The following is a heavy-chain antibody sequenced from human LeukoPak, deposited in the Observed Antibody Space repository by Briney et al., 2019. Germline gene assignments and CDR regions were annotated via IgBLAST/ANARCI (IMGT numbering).Heavy chain of an antibody. Sequence: GGSLRLSCTASGFSFSSCWMSWVRQAPGEGPELVASIKEDGSDKHYVASVKGRFTISRDNAKNSLYLQMNSLRAEDTAIYYCARDVKWGQGTLVTVSS. CDR1: GFSFSSCW. D-gene: IGHD2/OR15-2a*01. J-gene: IGHJ4*02. V-gene: IGHV3-7*05. CDR2: IKEDGSDK. CDR3: ARDVK.